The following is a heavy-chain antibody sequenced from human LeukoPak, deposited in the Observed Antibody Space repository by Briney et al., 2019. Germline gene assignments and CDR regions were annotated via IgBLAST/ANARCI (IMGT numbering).Heavy chain of an antibody. CDR1: GGSISSYY. D-gene: IGHD6-13*01. J-gene: IGHJ4*02. V-gene: IGHV4-4*07. CDR3: AKDITYSSSWSFDY. Sequence: PSETLSLTCTVSGGSISSYYWSWIRQPAGKGLEWIGRIYTSGSTNYNPSLKSRVTMSVDTSKNQFSLKLSSVTAADTAVYYCAKDITYSSSWSFDYWGQGTLVTVSS. CDR2: IYTSGST.